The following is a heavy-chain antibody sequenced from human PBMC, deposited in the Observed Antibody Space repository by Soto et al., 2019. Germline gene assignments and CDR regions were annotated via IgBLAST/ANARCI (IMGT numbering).Heavy chain of an antibody. Sequence: GGSLRLSCAASGFTFSSYAMSWVRQAPGKGLEWVSAISGSGGSTYYADSVKGRFTISRDNSKNTLYLQMNSLRAEDTAVYYCASKGLLWFGDNWFDPWGQGTLVTVSS. D-gene: IGHD3-10*01. J-gene: IGHJ5*02. CDR2: ISGSGGST. CDR1: GFTFSSYA. CDR3: ASKGLLWFGDNWFDP. V-gene: IGHV3-23*01.